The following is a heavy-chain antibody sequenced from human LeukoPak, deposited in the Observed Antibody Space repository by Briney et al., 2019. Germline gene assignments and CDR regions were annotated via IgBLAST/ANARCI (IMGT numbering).Heavy chain of an antibody. D-gene: IGHD6-19*01. Sequence: GGSLRLSCAASGFTFSSYGMHWVRQAPGKGLEWVAFIRYDGSNKYYADSVKGRFTISRDNSKNTLYLQMNSLRAEDTAVYYCARHRPNLYSSGPTGFDYWGQGTLVTVSS. V-gene: IGHV3-30*02. CDR2: IRYDGSNK. J-gene: IGHJ4*02. CDR1: GFTFSSYG. CDR3: ARHRPNLYSSGPTGFDY.